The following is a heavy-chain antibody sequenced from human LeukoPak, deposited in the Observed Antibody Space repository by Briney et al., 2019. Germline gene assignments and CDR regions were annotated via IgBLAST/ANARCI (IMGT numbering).Heavy chain of an antibody. CDR1: GFTFSSYW. CDR2: IKSDGTGT. CDR3: AKRVQNNAGPFHC. Sequence: GGSLRLSCAASGFTFSSYWMQWVRQGPGKGLVWVSRIKSDGTGTTYADSVKGRFTISRDNSKNTLRLQMNSLRDEDTAIYYCAKRVQNNAGPFHCWGQGTLASVSS. D-gene: IGHD1-14*01. V-gene: IGHV3-74*01. J-gene: IGHJ4*02.